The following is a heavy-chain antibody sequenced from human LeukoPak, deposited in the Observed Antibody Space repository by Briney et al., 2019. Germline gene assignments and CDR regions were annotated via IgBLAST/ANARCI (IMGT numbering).Heavy chain of an antibody. CDR1: GYSFTSYW. V-gene: IGHV5-10-1*01. J-gene: IGHJ4*02. CDR3: ARGTSKVDSSGYEPHFDY. CDR2: IDPSDSYT. Sequence: GESLRISCKGSGYSFTSYWISWVRQMPGKGLEWMGRIDPSDSYTNYSPSFQGHVTISADKSISTAYLQWSSLKASDTAMYYCARGTSKVDSSGYEPHFDYRGQGTLVTVSS. D-gene: IGHD3-22*01.